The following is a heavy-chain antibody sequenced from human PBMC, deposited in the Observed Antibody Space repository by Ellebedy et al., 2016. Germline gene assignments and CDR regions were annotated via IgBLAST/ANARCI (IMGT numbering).Heavy chain of an antibody. J-gene: IGHJ4*02. CDR2: ISAGSDTT. CDR1: GFSFGDFF. Sequence: GESLKISXATSGFSFGDFFMSWVRQAPGKGLEWVSTISAGSDTTRLADSVKGRFTISRDSSKNSVYLRMNNLRVEDTAVYYCRQGHYADLWGQGTLVTVSS. V-gene: IGHV3-23*01. D-gene: IGHD4-17*01. CDR3: RQGHYADL.